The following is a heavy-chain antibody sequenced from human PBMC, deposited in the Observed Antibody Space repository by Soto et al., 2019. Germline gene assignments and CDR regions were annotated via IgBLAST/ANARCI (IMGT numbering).Heavy chain of an antibody. Sequence: QPVGSMRLSCGASGFTFSNFAMSWVRQAPGGGLEWVSGLSGSGTSTYYADSVRGRFTISRDNSNNTLYLQMNSLRADDTAVYYCARALIGGTTPRYWYYYATDVWGQGTTVTVSS. V-gene: IGHV3-23*01. CDR1: GFTFSNFA. J-gene: IGHJ6*02. CDR2: LSGSGTST. CDR3: ARALIGGTTPRYWYYYATDV. D-gene: IGHD1-7*01.